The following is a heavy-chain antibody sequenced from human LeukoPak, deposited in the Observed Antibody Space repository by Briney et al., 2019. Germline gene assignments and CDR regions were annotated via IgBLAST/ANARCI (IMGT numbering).Heavy chain of an antibody. V-gene: IGHV1-2*02. CDR3: ALLGTCTTTSCVSYDAFDF. J-gene: IGHJ3*01. CDR2: INPNSGGT. D-gene: IGHD2-2*01. Sequence: GASVKVSCKASGYTFTGYYMHWVRQAPGQGLGWMGWINPNSGGTNYAQKFQGRVTMTRDTSISTAYMDLSRLTSDDTAVYYCALLGTCTTTSCVSYDAFDFWGQGTMVTVSS. CDR1: GYTFTGYY.